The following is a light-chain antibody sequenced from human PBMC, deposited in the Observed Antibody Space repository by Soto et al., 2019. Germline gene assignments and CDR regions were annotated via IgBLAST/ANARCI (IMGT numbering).Light chain of an antibody. CDR3: QQHNS. V-gene: IGKV1-5*01. CDR2: DVS. CDR1: QISSTW. J-gene: IGKJ2*01. Sequence: DIPMTPSPSTLSASVGDRVTITCRASQISSTWLAWYQQRPGKAPKLLIHDVSSLQSGVPSRFSGSGSGTEFTLTISSLQPDDFATYYCQQHNSFGQGTKLEIK.